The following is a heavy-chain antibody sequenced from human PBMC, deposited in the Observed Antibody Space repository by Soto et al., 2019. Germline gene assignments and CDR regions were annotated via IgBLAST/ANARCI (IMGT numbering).Heavy chain of an antibody. CDR1: GGSISSYY. V-gene: IGHV4-59*01. Sequence: PSETLSLTGTVSGGSISSYYCSWIRQPPGKGLEWIGYIYYSGSTNYNPSLKGRVTISVDTSKNQLSLKVSSVTAADTHVYYCATLTDYSSYFDYGGQGTHVTVSS. J-gene: IGHJ4*02. CDR2: IYYSGST. CDR3: ATLTDYSSYFDY. D-gene: IGHD4-4*01.